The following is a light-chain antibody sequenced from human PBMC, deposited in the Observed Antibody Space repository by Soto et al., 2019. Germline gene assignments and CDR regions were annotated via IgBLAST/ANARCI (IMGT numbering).Light chain of an antibody. CDR3: QTWDTGISVV. V-gene: IGLV4-69*01. CDR2: LNNDGSH. Sequence: QPVLTQSPSASASLGASVKLTCTLSSGHSNYAIAWHQQQPEKGPRYLMKLNNDGSHSKGDGIPDRFSGSSSGAERYLTISSLQSEDESDYYCQTWDTGISVVFGGGTKLPVL. CDR1: SGHSNYA. J-gene: IGLJ2*01.